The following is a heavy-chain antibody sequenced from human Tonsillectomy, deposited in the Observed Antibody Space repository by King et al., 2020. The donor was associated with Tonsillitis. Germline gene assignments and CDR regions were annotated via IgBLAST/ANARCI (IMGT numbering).Heavy chain of an antibody. CDR1: VDSISSYH. V-gene: IGHV4-4*07. CDR2: IFTIGST. D-gene: IGHD3/OR15-3a*01. CDR3: ARDRGRSAHDFWTSYLDGFDP. J-gene: IGHJ5*02. Sequence: QLQESCPGLVKPSETLSLTCTVSVDSISSYHWSWIRRPAGKGLEWIGRIFTIGSTNYNPSLKSRVTMSVDTSKNPFSLNLTSVTAADTAVDYCARDRGRSAHDFWTSYLDGFDPWGQGALVTVSS.